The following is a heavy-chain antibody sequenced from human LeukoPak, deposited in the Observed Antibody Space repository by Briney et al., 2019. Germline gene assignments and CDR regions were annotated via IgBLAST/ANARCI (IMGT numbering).Heavy chain of an antibody. CDR1: GYTFSGYY. V-gene: IGHV1-46*01. Sequence: ASVKVSCKASGYTFSGYYMHWVRQAPGQGLEWMGMINPSGHTTSYEQKFQGRVTMTSDMSTTTVYMELSSLRSEDTAVYYCAREYCSSTTCYYLFDYWGQGTLVTVSS. CDR3: AREYCSSTTCYYLFDY. CDR2: INPSGHTT. J-gene: IGHJ4*02. D-gene: IGHD2-2*01.